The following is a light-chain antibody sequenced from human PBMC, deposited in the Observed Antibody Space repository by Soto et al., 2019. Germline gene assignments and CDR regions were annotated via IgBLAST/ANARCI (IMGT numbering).Light chain of an antibody. Sequence: IVMTQSPLSLPVTPGEPASISCRSSQSLVDSHGKNYLDWYLQKPGQSPQLLIYLGSNRASGVPDRFSGSGSGTEFTLKISRVEADDVGIYYCMQGLQNPLTFGGGTKVEIK. V-gene: IGKV2-28*01. CDR1: QSLVDSHGKNY. J-gene: IGKJ4*01. CDR3: MQGLQNPLT. CDR2: LGS.